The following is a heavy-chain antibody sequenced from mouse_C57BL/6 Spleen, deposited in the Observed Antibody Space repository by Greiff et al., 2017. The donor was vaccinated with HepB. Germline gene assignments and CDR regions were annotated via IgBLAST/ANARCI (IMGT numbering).Heavy chain of an antibody. D-gene: IGHD1-1*01. Sequence: EVKLMESGAELVRPGASVKLSCTASGFNIKDYYMHWVKQRPEQGLEWIGRIDPEDGDTEYAPKFQGKATMTADTSSNTAYLQLSSLTSEDTAVYYCTTPGSSYRFAYWGQGTLVTVSA. J-gene: IGHJ3*01. CDR1: GFNIKDYY. CDR3: TTPGSSYRFAY. V-gene: IGHV14-1*01. CDR2: IDPEDGDT.